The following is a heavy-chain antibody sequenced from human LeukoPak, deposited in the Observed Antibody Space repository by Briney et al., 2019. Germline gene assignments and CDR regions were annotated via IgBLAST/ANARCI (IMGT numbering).Heavy chain of an antibody. CDR1: XGTFSSYA. CDR2: XXXXXGIA. J-gene: IGHJ3*02. Sequence: CKAXXGTFSSYAISWVRQAPGQGLEWMGGXXXXXGIANYAQKFQGRVTITADKSTSTAYMELSSLRSEDTAVYYCARDREYYYDSSGYYNDAFDIWGQGTMVTVSS. CDR3: ARDREYYYDSSGYYNDAFDI. D-gene: IGHD3-22*01. V-gene: IGHV1-69*10.